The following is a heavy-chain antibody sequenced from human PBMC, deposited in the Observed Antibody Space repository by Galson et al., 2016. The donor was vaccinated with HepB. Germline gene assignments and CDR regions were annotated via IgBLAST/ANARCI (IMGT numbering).Heavy chain of an antibody. D-gene: IGHD1-1*01. CDR2: IYYSGST. CDR3: VGTGARLGGY. CDR1: GDSINSVSHY. V-gene: IGHV4-31*03. Sequence: TLSLTCSASGDSINSVSHYWSWIRQRPGKGLEWMGYIYYSGSTSYNPSLRGRISISMDTSKNHFSLALHSVTAADTAVYYCVGTGARLGGYWGQGTLVTVSS. J-gene: IGHJ4*02.